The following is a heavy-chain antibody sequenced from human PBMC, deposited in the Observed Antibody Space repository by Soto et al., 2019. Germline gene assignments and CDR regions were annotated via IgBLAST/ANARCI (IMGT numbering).Heavy chain of an antibody. J-gene: IGHJ6*02. CDR2: IYPGDSDT. CDR1: GYSFTSYW. Sequence: PGESLKISCQGSGYSFTSYWIGWVRQMPGKGLEWMGIIYPGDSDTRYSPSFQGQVTISADKSISTAYLQWSSLKASDTAMYYCASQSSGDTPHAWYYGMDVWGQGTTVTVSS. CDR3: ASQSSGDTPHAWYYGMDV. V-gene: IGHV5-51*01. D-gene: IGHD2-15*01.